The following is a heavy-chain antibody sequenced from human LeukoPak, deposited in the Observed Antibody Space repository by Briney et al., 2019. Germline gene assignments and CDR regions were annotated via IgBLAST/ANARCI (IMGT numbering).Heavy chain of an antibody. J-gene: IGHJ3*02. CDR3: ARGSTNYDLWSGYYFRDGFDI. V-gene: IGHV1-69*13. CDR2: IIPIFGTA. Sequence: SVKVSCKASGGTVSSYAISWVRQAPGQGLEWMGGIIPIFGTANHAQKFQVRVTITADEPTSTAYMELSSLRSEDTAVYYCARGSTNYDLWSGYYFRDGFDIWGQGTMVTVA. CDR1: GGTVSSYA. D-gene: IGHD3-3*01.